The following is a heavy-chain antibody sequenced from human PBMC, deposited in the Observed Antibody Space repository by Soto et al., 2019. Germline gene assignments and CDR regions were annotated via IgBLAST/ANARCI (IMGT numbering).Heavy chain of an antibody. CDR1: GFTFSSYE. CDR3: ASARIAVAGDAFDI. V-gene: IGHV3-48*03. CDR2: ISSSGSTI. Sequence: GGSLRLSCAASGFTFSSYEMNWVRQAPGKGLEWVSYISSSGSTIYYADSVKGRFTISRDNAKNSLYLQMNSLRAEDTAVYYCASARIAVAGDAFDIWGQGAMVTVSS. J-gene: IGHJ3*02. D-gene: IGHD6-19*01.